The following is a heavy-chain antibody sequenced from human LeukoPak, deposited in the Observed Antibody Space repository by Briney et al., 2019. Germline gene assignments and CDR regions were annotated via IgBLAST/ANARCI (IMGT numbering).Heavy chain of an antibody. CDR3: VTSDRGSSWYVRYFQH. V-gene: IGHV3-9*01. J-gene: IGHJ1*01. Sequence: HTGGSLRLSCVASGFTFDDYALHWVRQAPGKGLEWVSGLGWDSETLGYVDSVKGRFTISRDNAKNSLHLHMNSLRADDTALYYCVTSDRGSSWYVRYFQHWGQGTLVSVSS. CDR2: LGWDSETL. CDR1: GFTFDDYA. D-gene: IGHD6-13*01.